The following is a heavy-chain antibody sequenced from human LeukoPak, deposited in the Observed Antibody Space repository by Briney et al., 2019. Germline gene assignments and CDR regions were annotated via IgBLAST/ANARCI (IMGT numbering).Heavy chain of an antibody. V-gene: IGHV3-48*03. CDR3: AGERGGYGFY. CDR1: GFTFSSYE. CDR2: ISSSGSTL. J-gene: IGHJ4*02. Sequence: GGSLRLSCAASGFTFSSYELNWVRQSPGKGLEWISYISSSGSTLYYADSVKGRFTISRDDAKNSLYLQMNSLRGDDTAMYYCAGERGGYGFYWGQGALVTVSS. D-gene: IGHD5-12*01.